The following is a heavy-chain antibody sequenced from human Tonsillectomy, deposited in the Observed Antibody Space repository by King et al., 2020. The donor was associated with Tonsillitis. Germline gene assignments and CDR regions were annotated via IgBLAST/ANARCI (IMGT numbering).Heavy chain of an antibody. CDR3: ARVEVPASDAEYVQR. CDR1: GGSFSDYY. D-gene: IGHD2-2*01. V-gene: IGHV4-34*12. J-gene: IGHJ1*01. Sequence: VQLQQWGAGLLKPSETLSLTCAVYGGSFSDYYWSWIRQPPGKGLEWIGEVIHSGTTNYNPSLKSRVTISVDTSKNQFSLKLSSVTAADTAVYYCARVEVPASDAEYVQRW. CDR2: VIHSGTT.